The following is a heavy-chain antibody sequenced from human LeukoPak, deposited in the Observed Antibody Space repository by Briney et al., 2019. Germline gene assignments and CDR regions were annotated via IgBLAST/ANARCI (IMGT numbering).Heavy chain of an antibody. D-gene: IGHD2-2*01. CDR2: ISGSGGST. J-gene: IGHJ5*02. CDR1: GFTFIIYA. CDR3: AKSRTERWCSSTSCRPNWFDP. Sequence: GGSLRLSCAASGFTFIIYAMSWVRPAPGKGLEWVSAISGSGGSTYYADSVKGRFTISRDNSKNTLYLQMNSLRAEDTAVYYCAKSRTERWCSSTSCRPNWFDPWGQGTLVTVSS. V-gene: IGHV3-23*01.